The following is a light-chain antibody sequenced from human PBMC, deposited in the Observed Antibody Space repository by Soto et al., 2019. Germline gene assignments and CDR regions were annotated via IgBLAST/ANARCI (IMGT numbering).Light chain of an antibody. CDR1: SSDVGGYNY. Sequence: QSALTQPASVSGSPGQSITISCTGTSSDVGGYNYVSWYQHHPGKAPKLMIYEVSNRPSGVSNRFSGSKSGNTASLTISGLQAEDEADYYCSSYSISNTLVVFGGGTKLIVL. J-gene: IGLJ2*01. V-gene: IGLV2-14*01. CDR2: EVS. CDR3: SSYSISNTLVV.